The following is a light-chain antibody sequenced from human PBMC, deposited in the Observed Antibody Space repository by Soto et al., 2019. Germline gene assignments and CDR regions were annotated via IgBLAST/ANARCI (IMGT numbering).Light chain of an antibody. CDR3: QQYNSYSPLT. CDR1: QSLSSW. CDR2: KAS. V-gene: IGKV1-5*03. J-gene: IGKJ1*01. Sequence: DIQMTQSPSTLSASVGDRVTITCRASQSLSSWVAWYQQKAGKAPKLLIYKASSLESGVPSRFSGSGSGTKFPLTISSLQPDDFATHYCQQYNSYSPLTFGQGTKVEIK.